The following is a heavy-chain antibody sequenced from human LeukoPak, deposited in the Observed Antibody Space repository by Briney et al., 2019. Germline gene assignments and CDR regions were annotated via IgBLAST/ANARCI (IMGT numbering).Heavy chain of an antibody. D-gene: IGHD1-26*01. CDR1: GYTFISYG. V-gene: IGHV5-51*01. CDR2: IYPGDSET. CDR3: ARRRDLYSGSYYPFDY. Sequence: AASLKVSCKTSGYTFISYGISWVRQALGQGLEWMGIIYPGDSETRYSPSFQGQVTISADKSISTAYLQWSSLKASDTAMYYCARRRDLYSGSYYPFDYWGQGTLVTVSS. J-gene: IGHJ4*02.